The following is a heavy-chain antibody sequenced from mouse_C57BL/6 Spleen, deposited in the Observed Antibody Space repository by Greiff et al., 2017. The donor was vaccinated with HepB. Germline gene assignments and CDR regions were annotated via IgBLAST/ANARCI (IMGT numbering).Heavy chain of an antibody. CDR2: IHPNSGST. J-gene: IGHJ3*01. CDR1: GYTFTSYW. V-gene: IGHV1-64*01. CDR3: ASYGSSDTWFAD. D-gene: IGHD1-1*01. Sequence: QVQLQQPGAELVKPGASVKLSCKASGYTFTSYWMHWVKQSPGQGLEWIGMIHPNSGSTNYNEKFKSKDTLTVDKSSSTAYMQLSSLTSEDSAVYYCASYGSSDTWFADWGQGTLVTVSA.